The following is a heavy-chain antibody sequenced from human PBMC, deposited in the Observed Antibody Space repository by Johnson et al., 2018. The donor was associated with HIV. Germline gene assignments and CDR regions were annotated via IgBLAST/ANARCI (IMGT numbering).Heavy chain of an antibody. CDR2: ISSSGSSR. D-gene: IGHD4-11*01. CDR3: ARDYRGALDI. CDR1: GLTFSDYY. J-gene: IGHJ3*02. Sequence: QVQLVESGGGLVKPGESLIVSCEASGLTFSDYYMSWIRQAPGKGLEWVSYISSSGSSRYYADSVKGRFTITRDNVKNSLYMQMNSLRVEDTAVYFCARDYRGALDIWGQGTMVTVSS. V-gene: IGHV3-11*01.